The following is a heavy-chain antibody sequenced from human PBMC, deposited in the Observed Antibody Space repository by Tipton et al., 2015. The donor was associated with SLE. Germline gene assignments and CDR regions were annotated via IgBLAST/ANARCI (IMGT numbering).Heavy chain of an antibody. CDR1: GGSISSYY. V-gene: IGHV4-34*01. J-gene: IGHJ4*02. Sequence: TLSLTCAVYGGSISSYYWNWIRQPPGKGMEGIGEINHSGRTNYNPSLKSRVTISVETSKNQFSLKLSSVTAADTAVYYCARRLAAAGAHFDQWGQGPLVTVSS. D-gene: IGHD6-13*01. CDR3: ARRLAAAGAHFDQ. CDR2: INHSGRT.